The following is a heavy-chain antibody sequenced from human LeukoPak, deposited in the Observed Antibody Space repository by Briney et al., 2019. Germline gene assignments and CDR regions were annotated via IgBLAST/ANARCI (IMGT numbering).Heavy chain of an antibody. CDR2: VNPDTGNT. CDR1: GYSFTTFH. V-gene: IGHV1-8*03. D-gene: IGHD3/OR15-3a*01. Sequence: ASVKVSCKAAGYSFTTFHINWVRQAPGQGPEWMGWVNPDTGNTGFAQKFQGRVTVTQNNSVTTVYMELSSLTSEDTAVYYCARRGLVAGIYDLVYGFDIWGQGTMVTVSS. J-gene: IGHJ3*02. CDR3: ARRGLVAGIYDLVYGFDI.